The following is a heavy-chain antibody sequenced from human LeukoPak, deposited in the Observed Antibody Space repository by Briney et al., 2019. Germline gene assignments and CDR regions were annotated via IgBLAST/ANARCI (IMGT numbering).Heavy chain of an antibody. J-gene: IGHJ5*02. D-gene: IGHD4-17*01. Sequence: GGSLRLSCAASGLTGSHNYVSWVRQAPGKGLEWVSAIHTSGDTCYADSVKGRFTISRDTSKNTLYLQINSQRVEDTAVYYCIVFGDSNHWGQGTLVTVSS. CDR2: IHTSGDT. CDR3: IVFGDSNH. V-gene: IGHV3-53*01. CDR1: GLTGSHNY.